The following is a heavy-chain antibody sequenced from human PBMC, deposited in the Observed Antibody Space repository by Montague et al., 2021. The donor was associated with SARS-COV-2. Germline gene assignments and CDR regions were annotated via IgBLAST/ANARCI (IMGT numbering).Heavy chain of an antibody. Sequence: SLRLSCAASGFPFSSYWMSWFRQAPVKGLEWVANIKQDGSEKYYLDSVKGRFTISRDNAKNSLYLQMNSLRAEDTAVYYCARDFQSDSSGYYYYGMDVWGLGTTVTVSS. V-gene: IGHV3-7*01. J-gene: IGHJ6*02. CDR3: ARDFQSDSSGYYYYGMDV. CDR2: IKQDGSEK. CDR1: GFPFSSYW. D-gene: IGHD3-22*01.